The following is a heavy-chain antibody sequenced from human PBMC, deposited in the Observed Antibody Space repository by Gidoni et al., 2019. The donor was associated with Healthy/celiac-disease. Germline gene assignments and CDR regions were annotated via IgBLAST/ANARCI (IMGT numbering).Heavy chain of an antibody. CDR3: ARTSFSGWDY. J-gene: IGHJ4*02. Sequence: EVQLVESGGGVVTPGGSLRLSRAASGFTFRSYSMNWVRQAPGKGREWVSSISSSSSYIYYADSVKGRFTISRDNAKNSLYLQMNGLRSEDTAVYYCARTSFSGWDYWGQGTLVTVSS. CDR2: ISSSSSYI. D-gene: IGHD6-19*01. V-gene: IGHV3-21*01. CDR1: GFTFRSYS.